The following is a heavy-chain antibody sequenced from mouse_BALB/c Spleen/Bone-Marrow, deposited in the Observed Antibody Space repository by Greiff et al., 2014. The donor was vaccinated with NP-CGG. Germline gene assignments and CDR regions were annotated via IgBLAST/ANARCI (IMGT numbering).Heavy chain of an antibody. CDR2: IDPENGDT. V-gene: IGHV14-4*02. CDR1: GFNIKDYN. Sequence: VQLQQSGAELVRSGASVKLSCTASGFNIKDYNMHWVKQRPEQGLEWIGWIDPENGDTEYAPKFQGKATMTADTSSNTAYLQLSSLTSEGTAVYYCNARGDYDFDYFDYWGQGTTLTVSS. CDR3: NARGDYDFDYFDY. J-gene: IGHJ2*01. D-gene: IGHD2-4*01.